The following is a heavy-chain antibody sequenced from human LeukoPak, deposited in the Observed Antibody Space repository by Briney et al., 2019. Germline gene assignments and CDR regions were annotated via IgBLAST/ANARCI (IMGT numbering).Heavy chain of an antibody. V-gene: IGHV1-46*04. D-gene: IGHD4-17*01. J-gene: IGHJ4*02. Sequence: ASVSVSCKASGYTFTSYYMHWVRQAPGEGREWMGVINPSGGSTIYAQKLQGRVTMTRDPSTSTVYMELSSLRSEDTAVYYCARELPSGGDLNYWGQGTLVTVSS. CDR2: INPSGGST. CDR3: ARELPSGGDLNY. CDR1: GYTFTSYY.